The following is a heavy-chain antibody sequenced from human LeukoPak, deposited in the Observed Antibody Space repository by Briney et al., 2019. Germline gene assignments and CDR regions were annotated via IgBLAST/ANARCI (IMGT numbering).Heavy chain of an antibody. CDR2: TYYTGNT. CDR3: ARGGTLSTYFDS. CDR1: GGSTSDYY. V-gene: IGHV4-4*07. J-gene: IGHJ4*02. Sequence: SETLSLTCSVSGGSTSDYYWNWIRQPAGQGLEWLGRTYYTGNTAYNPSLESRLTMSLDTAKNQFSLKVTPVTAADTAVYYCARGGTLSTYFDSWGQGTLVTVSS. D-gene: IGHD2/OR15-2a*01.